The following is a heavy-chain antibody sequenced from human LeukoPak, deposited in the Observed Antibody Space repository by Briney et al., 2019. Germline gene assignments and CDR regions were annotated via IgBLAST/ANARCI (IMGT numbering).Heavy chain of an antibody. J-gene: IGHJ5*02. CDR1: GGSISSSNW. CDR2: IFHSGST. V-gene: IGHV4-4*02. D-gene: IGHD2-2*01. CDR3: ARSCSSTSCYSSADWFDP. Sequence: PSETLSLTCAVSGGSISSSNWWSWVRQPPGKGLEGIGEIFHSGSTNYNPSLKSRVTISVDKSKNQFSLKLSSVTAADTAVYYCARSCSSTSCYSSADWFDPWRQGTLVTVSS.